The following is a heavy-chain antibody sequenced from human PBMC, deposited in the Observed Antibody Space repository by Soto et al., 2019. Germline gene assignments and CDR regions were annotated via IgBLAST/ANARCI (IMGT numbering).Heavy chain of an antibody. CDR3: AKNGQPPYYYYGLDV. D-gene: IGHD2-8*01. V-gene: IGHV1-18*01. CDR2: ISGYNGDA. Sequence: GASVKGSCKASGYTFTRYGSGWVRQAPGQGLEWMGWISGYNGDANYAQSFQGRVSMTIDTSTTTAYMELRTLTPDDTAVYYCAKNGQPPYYYYGLDVWGQGTTVTVSS. CDR1: GYTFTRYG. J-gene: IGHJ6*02.